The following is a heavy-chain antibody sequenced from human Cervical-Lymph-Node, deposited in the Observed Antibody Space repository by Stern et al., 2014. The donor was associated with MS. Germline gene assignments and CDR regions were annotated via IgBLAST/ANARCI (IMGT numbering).Heavy chain of an antibody. Sequence: EVQLEESGGGLVQPGRSLRLSCSASQITFDDYGFHWVRQVPGKGLEWVAGIGWDSATKVYGDSVKGRFTISRDNPMDSLYLQMNNLTPDDTSLYYCAKSYSSSWSGWIDSWGQGILVTVSS. D-gene: IGHD6-13*01. CDR2: IGWDSATK. CDR1: QITFDDYG. V-gene: IGHV3-9*01. J-gene: IGHJ5*01. CDR3: AKSYSSSWSGWIDS.